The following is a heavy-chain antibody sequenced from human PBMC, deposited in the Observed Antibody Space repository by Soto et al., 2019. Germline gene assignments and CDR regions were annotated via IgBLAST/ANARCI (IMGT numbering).Heavy chain of an antibody. CDR1: GFIFSSSD. D-gene: IGHD3-22*01. CDR2: INYNGVYS. J-gene: IGHJ4*02. Sequence: EGQLVESGGGLVEPGGSLRLSCAASGFIFSSSDMTWVRQAPGKGLEYVSSINYNGVYSFYAEAAKGRFVIYRDNAKNSLFLQMNSLTAEDTAVYFCAGKSNSDMSGYDYFDYWGQGTLVIVSS. CDR3: AGKSNSDMSGYDYFDY. V-gene: IGHV3-21*06.